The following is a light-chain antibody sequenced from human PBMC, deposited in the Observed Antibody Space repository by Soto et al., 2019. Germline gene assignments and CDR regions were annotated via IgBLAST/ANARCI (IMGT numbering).Light chain of an antibody. Sequence: VLTQSPARLSLSPGERATLSCRTSQTTTKSVAWYQQKPGQAPRLLIFDASNRATGIPARFSGSGSGTDFTLTISDVQPEDFALYYCHQRQSWPRTFGQGTKVDI. CDR3: HQRQSWPRT. J-gene: IGKJ1*01. V-gene: IGKV3-11*01. CDR1: QTTTKS. CDR2: DAS.